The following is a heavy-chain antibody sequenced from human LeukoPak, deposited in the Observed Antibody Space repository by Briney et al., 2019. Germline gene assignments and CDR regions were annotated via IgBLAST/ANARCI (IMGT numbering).Heavy chain of an antibody. CDR2: IKSKTDDETA. J-gene: IGHJ4*02. V-gene: IGHV3-15*01. CDR3: TTDLRWELPPTDY. CDR1: GFTFSNAW. D-gene: IGHD1-26*01. Sequence: GGSLRLSCAASGFTFSNAWMSWVRQAPGKGLEWVGRIKSKTDDETAEYAAPVKGRFTISRDDSKNTLYLQMNSLKTEDTGVYYCTTDLRWELPPTDYWGQGTPVTVSS.